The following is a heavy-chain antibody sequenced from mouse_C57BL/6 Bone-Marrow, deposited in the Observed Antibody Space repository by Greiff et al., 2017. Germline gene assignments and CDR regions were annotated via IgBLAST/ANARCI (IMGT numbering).Heavy chain of an antibody. J-gene: IGHJ1*03. CDR3: ARTSRWYFDV. CDR2: IFPGSGST. CDR1: GYTFTDYY. Sequence: QVQLQQSGPALVKPGASVKISCKASGYTFTDYYINWVKQRPGQGLEWLGWIFPGSGSTYSNEKFKGKATLTVDKSSCTAYMLLSSLTSEDSAVYFCARTSRWYFDVGGTGPTVTVSS. V-gene: IGHV1-75*01.